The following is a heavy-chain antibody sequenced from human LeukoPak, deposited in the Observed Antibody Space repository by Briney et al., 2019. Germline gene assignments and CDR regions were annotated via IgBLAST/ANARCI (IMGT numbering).Heavy chain of an antibody. CDR3: ARDRLQYSYGYDY. Sequence: GGSLRLSCAASGFTFSDFYMSWIRQAPGKGREWVSYISSTGSYTDYADSVKGRFTISRDNAKNSLYLQMNSLRAEDTAVYYCARDRLQYSYGYDYWGQGTLVTVSS. J-gene: IGHJ4*02. V-gene: IGHV3-11*05. D-gene: IGHD5-18*01. CDR1: GFTFSDFY. CDR2: ISSTGSYT.